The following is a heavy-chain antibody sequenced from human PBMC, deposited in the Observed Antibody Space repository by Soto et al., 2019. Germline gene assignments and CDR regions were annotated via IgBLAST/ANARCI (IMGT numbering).Heavy chain of an antibody. Sequence: VQLLESGGGLVQPGGSLRLSCAASGFTFSSYAMSWVRQAPGKGLEWVSAISGSGGSTYYADSVKGRFTISRDNSKNTLYLQMNSLRAEDTAVYYCAGSRYDFWSGYVNDYWGQGTLVTVSS. V-gene: IGHV3-23*01. J-gene: IGHJ4*02. CDR3: AGSRYDFWSGYVNDY. CDR1: GFTFSSYA. CDR2: ISGSGGST. D-gene: IGHD3-3*01.